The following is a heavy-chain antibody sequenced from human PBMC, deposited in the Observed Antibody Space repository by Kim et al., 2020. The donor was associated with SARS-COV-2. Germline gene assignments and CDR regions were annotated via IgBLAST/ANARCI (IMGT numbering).Heavy chain of an antibody. CDR2: IIPILGIA. D-gene: IGHD3-22*01. CDR1: GGTFSSYA. Sequence: SVKVSCKASGGTFSSYAISWVRQAPGQGLEWMGRIIPILGIANYAQKFQGRVTITADKSTSTAYMELSSLRSEDTAVYYCARERYYDSSGYYVADYWGQGTLVTVSS. V-gene: IGHV1-69*04. J-gene: IGHJ4*02. CDR3: ARERYYDSSGYYVADY.